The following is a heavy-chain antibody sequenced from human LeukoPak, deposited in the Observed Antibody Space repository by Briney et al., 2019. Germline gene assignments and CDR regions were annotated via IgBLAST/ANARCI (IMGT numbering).Heavy chain of an antibody. V-gene: IGHV4-59*08. Sequence: TSETLSLTCTVSGGSISSYYWSWIRQPPGKGLEWIGYISYSGSTNYNPSLKSRVTISIDTSKNQFSLKLRSLTAADTAIYYCARQGYDILTGYIDAFDIWGQGTMVTVSS. J-gene: IGHJ3*02. CDR1: GGSISSYY. CDR2: ISYSGST. D-gene: IGHD3-9*01. CDR3: ARQGYDILTGYIDAFDI.